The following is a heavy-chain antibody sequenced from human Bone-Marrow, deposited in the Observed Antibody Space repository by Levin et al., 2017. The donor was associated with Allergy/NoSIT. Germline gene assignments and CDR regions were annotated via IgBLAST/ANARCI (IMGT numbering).Heavy chain of an antibody. CDR1: GASISSTPYY. D-gene: IGHD6-13*01. CDR2: IYYSGST. J-gene: IGHJ5*02. V-gene: IGHV4-39*01. CDR3: ARHLVSGAAAGVVDP. Sequence: GSLRLSCTVSGASISSTPYYWAWIRQPPGKGLEWIGSIYYSGSTYYNPSLKSRVTISVDTSRNHFSLKLSSVTAADTAVYYCARHLVSGAAAGVVDPWGQGTLVTVSS.